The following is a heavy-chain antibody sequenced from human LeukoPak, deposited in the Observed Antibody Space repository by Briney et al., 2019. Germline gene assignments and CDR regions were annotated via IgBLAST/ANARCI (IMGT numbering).Heavy chain of an antibody. V-gene: IGHV4-39*07. Sequence: SETLSLTCAVSGGSISSNSYYWGWIRQPPGKGLEWIGSIYYSGSTYYNPSLKSRVTISVDTSKSQFSLKLSSVTAADTAVYYCARGWDDFWSGYYSNYYYYYMDVWGKGTTVTVSS. J-gene: IGHJ6*03. CDR3: ARGWDDFWSGYYSNYYYYYMDV. D-gene: IGHD3-3*01. CDR1: GGSISSNSYY. CDR2: IYYSGST.